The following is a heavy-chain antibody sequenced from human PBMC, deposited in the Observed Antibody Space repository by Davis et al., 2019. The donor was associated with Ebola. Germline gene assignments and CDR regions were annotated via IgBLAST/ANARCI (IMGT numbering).Heavy chain of an antibody. V-gene: IGHV4-59*01. J-gene: IGHJ6*02. D-gene: IGHD6-6*01. Sequence: MPGRSLRLSCPVSGGSITSYYWSCIRQPPGKGLEWIGYIYYSGRPTYNPSLKSRVTLSVDTSKNQSSLKLSSVTAADTAVDYCARGPSSSPSAIYNHYGMDVWGQGTTVTVSS. CDR2: IYYSGRP. CDR1: GGSITSYY. CDR3: ARGPSSSPSAIYNHYGMDV.